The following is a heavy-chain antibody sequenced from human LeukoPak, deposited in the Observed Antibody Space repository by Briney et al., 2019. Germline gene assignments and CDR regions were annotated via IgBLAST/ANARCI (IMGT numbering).Heavy chain of an antibody. CDR1: GYTFTSYY. CDR2: INPKSGGT. Sequence: ASVKVSCKASGYTFTSYYIHWVRQAPGQGLEWMGWINPKSGGTSYAQRFQGRVTMTRDTSISTAYMVLSRLRSDDTAVYYCASFEVGAWGQGTLVTVSS. J-gene: IGHJ5*02. D-gene: IGHD3-10*01. V-gene: IGHV1-2*02. CDR3: ASFEVGA.